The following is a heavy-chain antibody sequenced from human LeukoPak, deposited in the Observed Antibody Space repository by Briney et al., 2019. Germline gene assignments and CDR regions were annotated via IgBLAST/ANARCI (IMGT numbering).Heavy chain of an antibody. V-gene: IGHV3-7*01. CDR2: IKQDGSGK. J-gene: IGHJ4*02. CDR1: GLTFSSYW. D-gene: IGHD5-24*01. CDR3: ARIGSGDGSTVDY. Sequence: GGSLRLSCAASGLTFSSYWMSWVRQAPGRGLDWVANIKQDGSGKYYVDSVKGRFTISRDNAKNSLYLQMNSLRAEDTAVYYCARIGSGDGSTVDYWGQGTLVTVSS.